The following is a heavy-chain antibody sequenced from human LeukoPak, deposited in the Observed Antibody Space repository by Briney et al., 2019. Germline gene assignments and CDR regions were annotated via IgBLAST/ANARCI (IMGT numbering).Heavy chain of an antibody. CDR2: ISYSGAT. CDR1: GGSLRSNDYY. J-gene: IGHJ4*02. V-gene: IGHV4-39*07. Sequence: PSETLSLTCTVSGGSLRSNDYYWGFIRQPPGKGLEWIGSISYSGATYHNPSLKSRVTSSVDTSKNQFSLRLTSVTAADTAVYYCAREGTYGAFDYWGQGTLVTVSS. D-gene: IGHD4/OR15-4a*01. CDR3: AREGTYGAFDY.